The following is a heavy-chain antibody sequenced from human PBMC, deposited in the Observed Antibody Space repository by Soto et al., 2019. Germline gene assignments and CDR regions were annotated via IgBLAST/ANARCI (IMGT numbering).Heavy chain of an antibody. CDR1: GYTLTELS. D-gene: IGHD6-19*01. J-gene: IGHJ3*02. Sequence: ASVKVSCKVSGYTLTELSMHWVRQAPGKGLEWMGGFDPEDGETIYAQKFQGRVTMTEDTSTDTAYMELSSLRSEDTAVYYCARMGYSSGWYSEFDIWGQGTMVTVSS. CDR2: FDPEDGET. V-gene: IGHV1-24*01. CDR3: ARMGYSSGWYSEFDI.